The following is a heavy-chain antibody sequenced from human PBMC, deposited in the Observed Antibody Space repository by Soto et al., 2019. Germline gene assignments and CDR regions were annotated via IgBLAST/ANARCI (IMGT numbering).Heavy chain of an antibody. V-gene: IGHV4-59*12. CDR2: IYYNGGST. D-gene: IGHD2-21*01. J-gene: IGHJ6*02. CDR3: AASCVDCGGINDYGMDV. Sequence: PSETLSLTCTVSGGSISSYYWSWIRQPPGKGLEWIGYIYYNGGSTNYNPSLKSRVTISVDTSKNQFSLKLSSVTAADTAVYYCAASCVDCGGINDYGMDVWGQGTTVTV. CDR1: GGSISSYY.